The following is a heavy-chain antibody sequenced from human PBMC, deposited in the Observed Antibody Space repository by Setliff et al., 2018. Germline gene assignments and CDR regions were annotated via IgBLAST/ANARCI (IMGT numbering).Heavy chain of an antibody. CDR1: GGSISSHY. Sequence: SETLSLTCTVSGGSISSHYWSWVRQPPGKGLEWIGYIYYSGSPNYNPSLKSRVTISVDTSKNQFPLKLSSETAADTAVYYCARLGGSSGSGGFYYYYYYMDVWGKGTTVTVSS. CDR3: ARLGGSSGSGGFYYYYYYMDV. CDR2: IYYSGSP. V-gene: IGHV4-59*08. D-gene: IGHD3-22*01. J-gene: IGHJ6*03.